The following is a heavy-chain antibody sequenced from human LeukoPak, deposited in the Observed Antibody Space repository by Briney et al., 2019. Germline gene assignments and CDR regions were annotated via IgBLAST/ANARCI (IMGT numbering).Heavy chain of an antibody. J-gene: IGHJ4*02. CDR2: IGGNGGST. Sequence: GSLRLSCAASGFTFSSYAMTWVRQAPGKGLEWVSTIGGNGGSTYYADSVKGRFTISRDNSKNTLYLQMNSLRAEDTAVYYCAKGGINYFDYWGQGTLVTVPS. CDR3: AKGGINYFDY. CDR1: GFTFSSYA. V-gene: IGHV3-23*01. D-gene: IGHD2-15*01.